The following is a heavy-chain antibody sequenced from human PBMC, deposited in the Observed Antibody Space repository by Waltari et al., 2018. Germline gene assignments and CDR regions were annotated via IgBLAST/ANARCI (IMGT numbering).Heavy chain of an antibody. CDR2: ISAYNGNT. CDR1: GYTFTSYG. Sequence: QVQLVQSGAEVKKPGASVKVSCKASGYTFTSYGISWVRQAPGQGLEWMGWISAYNGNTNYAQKLQGRVTMTTDTSTSTAYMELRSLRSDDTAVYYCAREVNLLWFGELGYWFDPWGQGTLVTVSS. V-gene: IGHV1-18*01. D-gene: IGHD3-10*01. J-gene: IGHJ5*02. CDR3: AREVNLLWFGELGYWFDP.